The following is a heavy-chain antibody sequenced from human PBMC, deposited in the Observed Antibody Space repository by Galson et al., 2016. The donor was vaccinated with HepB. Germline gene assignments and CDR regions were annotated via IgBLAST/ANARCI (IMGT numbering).Heavy chain of an antibody. Sequence: SLRLSCAASGFTFSYYWMSWVRQAPGKGLEWVANVNQDGGEKYYVDSVKGRFTISRDNAKNSLYLQMNSRRVEDTAVYYCARGAGAGYWGQGTLVTVSS. D-gene: IGHD3-10*01. V-gene: IGHV3-7*01. J-gene: IGHJ4*02. CDR3: ARGAGAGY. CDR1: GFTFSYYW. CDR2: VNQDGGEK.